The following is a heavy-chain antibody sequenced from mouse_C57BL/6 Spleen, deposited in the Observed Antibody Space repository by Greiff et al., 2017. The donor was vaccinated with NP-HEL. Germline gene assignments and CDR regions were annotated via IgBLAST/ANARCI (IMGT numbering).Heavy chain of an antibody. CDR3: ARREISYFDY. J-gene: IGHJ2*01. CDR1: GYTFTSYW. V-gene: IGHV1-69*01. Sequence: QVQLQQPGAELVMPGASVKLSCKASGYTFTSYWMHWVKQRPGQGLEWIGEIDPSDSYTNYNQKFKGKSTLTVDKSSSTAYMQLSSLTSEDSAVYYCARREISYFDYWGQGTTLTVSS. CDR2: IDPSDSYT.